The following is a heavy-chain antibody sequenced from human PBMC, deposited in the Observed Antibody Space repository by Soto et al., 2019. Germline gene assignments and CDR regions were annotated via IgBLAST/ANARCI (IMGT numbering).Heavy chain of an antibody. CDR1: GFTFSSYA. D-gene: IGHD6-19*01. CDR3: VKAPYSSSARKYSSGWGYYYYGMDV. V-gene: IGHV3-64D*06. CDR2: ISSNGGST. J-gene: IGHJ6*02. Sequence: PGGSLRLSCSASGFTFSSYAMHWVRQAPGKGLEYVSAISSNGGSTYYADSVKGRFTISRDNSKNTLYLQMSSLRAEDTAVYYCVKAPYSSSARKYSSGWGYYYYGMDVWGQGTTVTVSS.